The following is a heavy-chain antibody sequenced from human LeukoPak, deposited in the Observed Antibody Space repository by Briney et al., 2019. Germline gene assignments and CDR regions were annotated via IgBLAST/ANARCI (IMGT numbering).Heavy chain of an antibody. J-gene: IGHJ4*02. CDR1: GYSFTSHS. CDR2: IDPSDSYT. CDR3: ARELRTMVRGVIILFDY. D-gene: IGHD3-10*01. V-gene: IGHV5-10-1*01. Sequence: GESLKISCKASGYSFTSHSIGWVRQMPGKGLEWMGRIDPSDSYTNYSPSFQGHVTISADKSISTAYLQWSSLKASDTAMYYCARELRTMVRGVIILFDYWGQGTLVTVSS.